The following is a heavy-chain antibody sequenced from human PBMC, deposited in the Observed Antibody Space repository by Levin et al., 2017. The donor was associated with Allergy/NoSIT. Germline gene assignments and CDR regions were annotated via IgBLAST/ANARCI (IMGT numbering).Heavy chain of an antibody. Sequence: GGSLRLSCAASGFTFSSYAMHWVRQAPGKGLEWVAVISYDGSNKYYADSVKGRFTISRDNSKNTLYLQMNSLRAEDTAVYYCARAPRVRGYCSSTSCYGVDYWGQGTLVTVSS. V-gene: IGHV3-30-3*01. D-gene: IGHD2-2*01. J-gene: IGHJ4*02. CDR2: ISYDGSNK. CDR1: GFTFSSYA. CDR3: ARAPRVRGYCSSTSCYGVDY.